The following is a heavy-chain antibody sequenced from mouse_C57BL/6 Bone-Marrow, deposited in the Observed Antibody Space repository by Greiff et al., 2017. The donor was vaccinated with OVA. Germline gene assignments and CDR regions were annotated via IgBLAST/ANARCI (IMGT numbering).Heavy chain of an antibody. CDR2: IWSGGST. D-gene: IGHD2-4*01. Sequence: QVQLKQSGPGLVQPSQSLSITCTVSGFSLTSYGVHWVRQSPGKGLEWLGVIWSGGSTDYNAAFISRLSISKDNSKSQVFFKMNSLQADDTAIYYCARRTYDYDGEGWYFDVWGTGTTVTVSS. CDR3: ARRTYDYDGEGWYFDV. CDR1: GFSLTSYG. J-gene: IGHJ1*03. V-gene: IGHV2-2*01.